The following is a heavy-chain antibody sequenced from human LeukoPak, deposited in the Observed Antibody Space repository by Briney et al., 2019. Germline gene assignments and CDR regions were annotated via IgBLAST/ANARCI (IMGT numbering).Heavy chain of an antibody. Sequence: GGSLRLSCAASGLIFSSYAMTWVRQAPGKGLEWVSSFGLYGGTTHCADSVKGRFTISRDNSKNTLYLQMTSLRADDTAVYYCVKDSSTTSWYFAFDVWGQGTMIAVSS. J-gene: IGHJ3*01. CDR3: VKDSSTTSWYFAFDV. CDR2: FGLYGGTT. CDR1: GLIFSSYA. V-gene: IGHV3-23*01. D-gene: IGHD2-2*01.